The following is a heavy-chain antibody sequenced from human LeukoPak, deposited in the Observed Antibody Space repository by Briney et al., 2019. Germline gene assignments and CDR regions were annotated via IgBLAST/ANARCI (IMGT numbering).Heavy chain of an antibody. CDR2: INPNSGGT. J-gene: IGHJ4*02. CDR1: GYTFTGYY. CDR3: ASRGAAVAGIDY. Sequence: ASVKVSCKASGYTFTGYYMHWVRQAPGQGLEWMGWINPNSGGTDYAQKFQGRVTMTRDASISTAYMELSRLRSDDTAVYYCASRGAAVAGIDYWGQGTLVTVSS. V-gene: IGHV1-2*02. D-gene: IGHD6-19*01.